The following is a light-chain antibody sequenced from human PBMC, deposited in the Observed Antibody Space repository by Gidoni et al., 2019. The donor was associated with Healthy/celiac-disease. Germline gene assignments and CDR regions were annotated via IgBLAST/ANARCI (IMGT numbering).Light chain of an antibody. CDR2: GAS. J-gene: IGKJ1*01. CDR1: QSGSRSY. V-gene: IGKV3-20*01. CDR3: QQYGSSPGT. Sequence: EIVLPHSPGTLSLSPGERATLSCRASQSGSRSYLAWYQHKPGQAPRLLIYGASSRATGIPDRFSGSGSGTDFTLTISRLEPEDFAVYYWQQYGSSPGTFGQXTKVEIK.